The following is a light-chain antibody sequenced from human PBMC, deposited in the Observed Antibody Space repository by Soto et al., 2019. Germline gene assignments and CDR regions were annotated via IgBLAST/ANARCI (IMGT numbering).Light chain of an antibody. V-gene: IGLV2-11*01. J-gene: IGLJ1*01. CDR3: FSVTPDCTHV. CDR2: DVN. CDR1: SSAVGGYNY. Sequence: QSVLTQPRSVSGSPGQSVTISRTGTSSAVGGYNYVSWYQQHPGKAPKLMIYDVNKRPSGVSNRFSGSKCCSAAYVTNSGLQAEAEADYFCFSVTPDCTHVFGSGTKVT.